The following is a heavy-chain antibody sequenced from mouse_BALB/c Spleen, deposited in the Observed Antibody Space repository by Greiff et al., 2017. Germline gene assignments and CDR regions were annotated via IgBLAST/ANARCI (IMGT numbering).Heavy chain of an antibody. CDR2: ISSGGSYT. V-gene: IGHV5-9-4*01. Sequence: EVHLVESGGGLVKPGGSLKLSCAASGFTFSSYAMSWVRQSPEKRLEWVAEISSGGSYTYYPDTVTGRFTISRDNAKNTLYLEMSSLRSEDTAMYYCARASYYRYDEGYYCDYWGQGTTLTVSS. D-gene: IGHD2-14*01. CDR3: ARASYYRYDEGYYCDY. J-gene: IGHJ2*01. CDR1: GFTFSSYA.